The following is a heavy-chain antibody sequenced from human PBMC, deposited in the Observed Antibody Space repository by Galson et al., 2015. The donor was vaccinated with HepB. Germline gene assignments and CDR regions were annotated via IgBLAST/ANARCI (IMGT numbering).Heavy chain of an antibody. Sequence: SLRLSCAASGFAFDTHAMSWVRQAPGRGLEWISGISGHGDRTFYADCVKGRFNVSRNNSNNMFFLQMNSLGAEDAGLYFCAKGYGLFDSWGQGILVTVSS. J-gene: IGHJ5*01. CDR3: AKGYGLFDS. D-gene: IGHD5-18*01. CDR2: ISGHGDRT. V-gene: IGHV3-23*01. CDR1: GFAFDTHA.